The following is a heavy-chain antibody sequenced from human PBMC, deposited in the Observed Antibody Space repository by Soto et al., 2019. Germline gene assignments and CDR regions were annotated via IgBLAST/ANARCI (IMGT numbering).Heavy chain of an antibody. D-gene: IGHD3-10*01. CDR1: GGTFSTYT. CDR2: IIPIIGII. Sequence: SVKVSCKASGGTFSTYTITWVRQAPGQGLEWMGRIIPIIGIINYAQKFQGRVTITADKFTGTAYMELTRLRSDDTAMYYCARLMMSPGRATIFDYWGQGTLVTVSS. V-gene: IGHV1-69*02. J-gene: IGHJ4*02. CDR3: ARLMMSPGRATIFDY.